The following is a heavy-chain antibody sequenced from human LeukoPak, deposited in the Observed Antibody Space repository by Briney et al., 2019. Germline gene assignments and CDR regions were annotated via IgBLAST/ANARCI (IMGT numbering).Heavy chain of an antibody. J-gene: IGHJ5*02. CDR1: GYSFTSYW. CDR3: ARQKTAISNWFDP. CDR2: IYPGDSDT. V-gene: IGHV5-51*01. D-gene: IGHD5-12*01. Sequence: GESLKISCKGSGYSFTSYWIGWVRQMPGKGLEWMGIIYPGDSDTRYSPSFQGQATISADKSISTAYLQWSSLKASDTAMYYCARQKTAISNWFDPWGQGTLVTVSS.